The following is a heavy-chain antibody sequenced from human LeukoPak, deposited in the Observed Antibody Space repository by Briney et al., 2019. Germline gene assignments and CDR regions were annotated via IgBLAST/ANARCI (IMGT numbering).Heavy chain of an antibody. CDR2: IYYSGST. CDR3: ARLPGYSSPHFDY. J-gene: IGHJ4*02. CDR1: GGSISSYY. V-gene: IGHV4-59*08. Sequence: SETLSLTCTVSGGSISSYYWSWIRHPPGKGLEWIGYIYYSGSTNYNPSLKSRVTISVDTSKNQFSLKLSSVTAADTAVYYCARLPGYSSPHFDYWGQGTLVTVSS. D-gene: IGHD6-19*01.